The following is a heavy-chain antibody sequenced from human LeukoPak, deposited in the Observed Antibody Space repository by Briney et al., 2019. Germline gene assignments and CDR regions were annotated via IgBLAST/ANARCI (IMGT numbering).Heavy chain of an antibody. V-gene: IGHV4-59*01. CDR2: LSNTGST. CDR1: GGSISYY. Sequence: PSETLSLTCTVSGGSISYYWSWIRQPPGKGLEWIGYLSNTGSTNYNPSLKSRVTISVDTSKNQLSLKLTSVTAADTAVYYCARDLGSGGGLDYWGQGTLVTVSS. J-gene: IGHJ4*02. CDR3: ARDLGSGGGLDY.